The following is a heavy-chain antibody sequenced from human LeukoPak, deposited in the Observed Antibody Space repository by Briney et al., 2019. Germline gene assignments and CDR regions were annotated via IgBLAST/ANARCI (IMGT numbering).Heavy chain of an antibody. Sequence: GASVKVSCKASGYTFTGYYMHCVRQAPGQGLEWMGWINPNSGGTNYAQKFQGRVTMTRDTSISTAYMELSRLRSDDTAVYYCARGGTSIAAAGSTHDYWGQGTLVTVSS. D-gene: IGHD6-13*01. CDR2: INPNSGGT. CDR3: ARGGTSIAAAGSTHDY. J-gene: IGHJ4*02. CDR1: GYTFTGYY. V-gene: IGHV1-2*02.